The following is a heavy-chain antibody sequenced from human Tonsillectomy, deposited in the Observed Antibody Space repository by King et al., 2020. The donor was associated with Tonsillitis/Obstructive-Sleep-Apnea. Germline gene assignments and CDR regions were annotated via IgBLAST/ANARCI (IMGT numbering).Heavy chain of an antibody. CDR1: GGSISSSNYY. J-gene: IGHJ4*02. D-gene: IGHD4-17*01. Sequence: QLQESGPGLVKPSETLALTCTVSGGSISSSNYYWGWIRQPPGKGLEWIGNIYYTGSTYYNPSLKSRVTISVATSENQFPLKLSSVTAADTAVYYCARHAGMTTVTFDYWGQGTLVTVSS. CDR3: ARHAGMTTVTFDY. V-gene: IGHV4-39*01. CDR2: IYYTGST.